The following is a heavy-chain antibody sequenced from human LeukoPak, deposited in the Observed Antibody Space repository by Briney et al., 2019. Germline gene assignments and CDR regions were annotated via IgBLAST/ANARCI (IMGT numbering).Heavy chain of an antibody. CDR3: ARGYLYYDFWSGYGTSYYFDY. CDR1: GYTFTGYG. CDR2: ISAYNGNT. Sequence: VASVKVSCKASGYTFTGYGISWVRQAPGQGLEWMGWISAYNGNTNYAQKLQGRVTMTTDTSTSTAYMELRSLRSDDTAVYYCARGYLYYDFWSGYGTSYYFDYWGQGTLVTVSS. D-gene: IGHD3-3*01. V-gene: IGHV1-18*01. J-gene: IGHJ4*02.